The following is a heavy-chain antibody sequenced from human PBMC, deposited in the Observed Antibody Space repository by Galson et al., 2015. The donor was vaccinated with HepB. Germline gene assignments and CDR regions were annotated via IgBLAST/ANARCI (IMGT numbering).Heavy chain of an antibody. V-gene: IGHV3-74*01. CDR1: GFTLRDHW. D-gene: IGHD6-13*01. CDR2: LNSDGSTT. CDR3: ARGQGVYYLYAMVV. J-gene: IGHJ6*02. Sequence: SLRLSCAASGFTLRDHWMHWVRQAPGKGLVWVSRLNSDGSTTDYADPVKGRFTISRDNVKNTLYLQMNILRAEDTAVYYCARGQGVYYLYAMVVWGPGPSFTV.